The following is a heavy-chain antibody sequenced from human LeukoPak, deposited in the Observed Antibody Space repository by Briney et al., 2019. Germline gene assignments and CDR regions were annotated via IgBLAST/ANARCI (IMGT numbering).Heavy chain of an antibody. CDR3: ARGTPGSYLGY. CDR2: INPNSGGT. V-gene: IGHV1-2*04. CDR1: GYTFTAYY. Sequence: ASVRVSCKASGYTFTAYYLHWVRQAPGQGLEWMGWINPNSGGTNYAQKFKGWVTLTRDTPINTTYMELSRLASDVTAVYFCARGTPGSYLGYWGQGTLVTVSS. D-gene: IGHD3-16*02. J-gene: IGHJ4*02.